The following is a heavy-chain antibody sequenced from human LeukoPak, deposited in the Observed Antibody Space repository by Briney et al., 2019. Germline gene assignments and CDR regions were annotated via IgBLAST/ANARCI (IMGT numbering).Heavy chain of an antibody. CDR2: ISSNGGST. CDR3: ARDGQWLPEGFDY. D-gene: IGHD5-12*01. CDR1: GFTFSSYA. V-gene: IGHV3-64D*06. Sequence: PGGSLRLSCSASGFTFSSYAMHWVRQAPGKGLEYVSAISSNGGSTYYADSVKGRFTISRDNSKNTLYLQMSSLRAEDTAVYYCARDGQWLPEGFDYWGQGTLVTVSS. J-gene: IGHJ4*02.